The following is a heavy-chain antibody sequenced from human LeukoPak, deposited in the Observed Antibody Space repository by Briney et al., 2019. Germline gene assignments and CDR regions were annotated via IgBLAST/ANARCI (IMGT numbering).Heavy chain of an antibody. D-gene: IGHD5-12*01. CDR3: ARDQEWLRFDY. CDR2: IIPIFGTA. Sequence: GSSVKVSCKASGGTFSSYAISRVRQAPGQGLEWMGRIIPIFGTANYAQKFQGRVTITTDESTSTAYMELSSLRSEDTAVYYCARDQEWLRFDYWAQGTLVTVSS. V-gene: IGHV1-69*05. J-gene: IGHJ4*02. CDR1: GGTFSSYA.